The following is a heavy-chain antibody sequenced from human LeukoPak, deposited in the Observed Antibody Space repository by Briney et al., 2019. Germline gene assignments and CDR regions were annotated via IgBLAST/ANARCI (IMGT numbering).Heavy chain of an antibody. CDR2: IYSSGST. Sequence: PSETLSLTCTVSGGSISSYYWSWIRQPAGKGLEWIGRIYSSGSTNYNPSLKSRVTMSVDTSKNQFSLKLSSVTAADTAVYYCARQSSDILTGYYRGPYYYYGMDVWGQGTTVTVSS. V-gene: IGHV4-4*07. CDR1: GGSISSYY. CDR3: ARQSSDILTGYYRGPYYYYGMDV. D-gene: IGHD3-9*01. J-gene: IGHJ6*02.